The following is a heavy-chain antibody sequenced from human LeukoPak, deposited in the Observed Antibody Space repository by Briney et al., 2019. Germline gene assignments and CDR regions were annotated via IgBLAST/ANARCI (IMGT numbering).Heavy chain of an antibody. CDR2: IIPIFGTA. CDR3: ARARTVTLGPGASDI. V-gene: IGHV1-69*05. Sequence: SVKVSCKASGYTFTSYAISWVRQAPGQGLEWMGGIIPIFGTANYAQKFQGRVTITTDESTSTAYMELSSLRSEDTAVYYCARARTVTLGPGASDIWGQGTMVTVSS. CDR1: GYTFTSYA. D-gene: IGHD4-11*01. J-gene: IGHJ3*02.